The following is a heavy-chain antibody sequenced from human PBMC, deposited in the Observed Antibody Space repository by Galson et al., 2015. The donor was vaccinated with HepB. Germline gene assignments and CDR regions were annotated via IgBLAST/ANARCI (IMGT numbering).Heavy chain of an antibody. J-gene: IGHJ6*03. Sequence: SVKVSCKASGYTFTSYGISWVRQAPGQGLEWMGWISAYNGNTNCAQKLQGRVTMTTDTSTSTAYMELRSLRSDDTAVYYCARGTTNRPNCGGDCYYYYYMDVWGKGTTVTVSS. D-gene: IGHD2-21*01. CDR3: ARGTTNRPNCGGDCYYYYYMDV. CDR2: ISAYNGNT. CDR1: GYTFTSYG. V-gene: IGHV1-18*01.